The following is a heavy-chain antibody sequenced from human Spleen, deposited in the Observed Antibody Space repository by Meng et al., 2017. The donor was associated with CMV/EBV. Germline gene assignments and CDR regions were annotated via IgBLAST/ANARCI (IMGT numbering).Heavy chain of an antibody. J-gene: IGHJ4*02. CDR2: INHSGST. Sequence: QVQLQESGPGLVKPSETLSLTCTVSGGSISSYYWSWIRQPPGKGLEWIGEINHSGSTNYNPSLKSRVTISVDTSKNQFSLKLSSVTAADTAVYYCARQSGIVGATLDYWGQGTLVTVSS. CDR3: ARQSGIVGATLDY. CDR1: GGSISSYY. V-gene: IGHV4-59*08. D-gene: IGHD1-26*01.